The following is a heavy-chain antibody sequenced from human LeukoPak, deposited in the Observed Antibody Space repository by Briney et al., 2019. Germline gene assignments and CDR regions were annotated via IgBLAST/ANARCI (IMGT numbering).Heavy chain of an antibody. V-gene: IGHV4-59*12. CDR2: IYYSGST. Sequence: SETLSLTCTVSGGSISSYYWSWIRQPPGKGLEWIGYIYYSGSTNYNPSLKSRVTISVDTSKNQFSLKLSSVTAADTAVYYCARESRDYYDSSGYQNYFDYWGQGTLVTVSS. CDR3: ARESRDYYDSSGYQNYFDY. J-gene: IGHJ4*02. D-gene: IGHD3-22*01. CDR1: GGSISSYY.